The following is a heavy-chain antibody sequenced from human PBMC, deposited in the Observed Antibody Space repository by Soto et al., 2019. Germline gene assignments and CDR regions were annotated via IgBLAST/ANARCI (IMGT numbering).Heavy chain of an antibody. CDR3: ARAKYYYDSSGYYYEVAHFDY. CDR1: GGTLSSYA. Sequence: SVKVSCKASGGTLSSYAISWVRQAPGQGLEWMGGIIPIFGTANYAQKFQGRVTITADESTSTAYMELSSLRSEDTAVYYCARAKYYYDSSGYYYEVAHFDYWGQGTLVTVSS. J-gene: IGHJ4*02. D-gene: IGHD3-22*01. V-gene: IGHV1-69*13. CDR2: IIPIFGTA.